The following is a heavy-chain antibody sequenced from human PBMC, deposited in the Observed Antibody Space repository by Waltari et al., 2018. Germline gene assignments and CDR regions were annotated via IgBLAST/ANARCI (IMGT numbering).Heavy chain of an antibody. J-gene: IGHJ4*02. CDR1: GGSXSSXGYS. CDR2: VYHSGST. Sequence: LQLQESGSGLVKPSQTLSLXCGVSGGSXSSXGYSWNWIRQPPGKGLEWIGYVYHSGSTYYNPSLKSRVTISLDRSNNQFSLKLSSATAADTAVYYCATTYXTSFSCPAALDNWXXGTLVTVSS. D-gene: IGHD2-8*01. CDR3: ATTYXTSFSCPAALDN. V-gene: IGHV4-30-2*01.